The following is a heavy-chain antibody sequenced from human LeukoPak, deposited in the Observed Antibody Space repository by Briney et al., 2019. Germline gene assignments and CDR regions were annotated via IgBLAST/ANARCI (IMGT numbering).Heavy chain of an antibody. D-gene: IGHD1-26*01. J-gene: IGHJ5*02. V-gene: IGHV1-2*02. CDR3: ARDWSQREGLDP. CDR1: GYTFTGYY. CDR2: INPNSGGT. Sequence: GASVKVSCKASGYTFTGYYIHWVRQAPGQGLEWMAWINPNSGGTNYAQQFQGRVTMTRDTSISTAYMELSRLRSDDTAVYYCARDWSQREGLDPWGQGTLVTVSS.